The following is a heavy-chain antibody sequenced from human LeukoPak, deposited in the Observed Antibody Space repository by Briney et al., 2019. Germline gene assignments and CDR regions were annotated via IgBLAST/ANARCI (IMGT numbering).Heavy chain of an antibody. J-gene: IGHJ6*02. CDR2: ISAYNGNT. CDR1: GYTFTSYG. V-gene: IGHV1-18*01. D-gene: IGHD2-21*02. Sequence: ASVKVSCKASGYTFTSYGISWVRQAPGQGLEWMGWISAYNGNTNYAQKFQGRVTITADESTSTAYMELSSLRSEDTAVYYCARDVHIPVVVTAIYYGMDVWGQGTTVTVSS. CDR3: ARDVHIPVVVTAIYYGMDV.